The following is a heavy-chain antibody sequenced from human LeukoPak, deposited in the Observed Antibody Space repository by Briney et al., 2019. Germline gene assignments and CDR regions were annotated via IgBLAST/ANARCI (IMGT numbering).Heavy chain of an antibody. V-gene: IGHV1-2*02. CDR1: GYTFTGNN. J-gene: IGHJ4*02. Sequence: ASVKVSCKASGYTFTGNNIHWVRQAPGQGLECMGWIRSNNGDTNYAQQFRGRVTMTRDTSSSTAYMELSSLRSEDTALYYCARGHSLGDYWGQGTLVTVSS. CDR3: ARGHSLGDY. D-gene: IGHD7-27*01. CDR2: IRSNNGDT.